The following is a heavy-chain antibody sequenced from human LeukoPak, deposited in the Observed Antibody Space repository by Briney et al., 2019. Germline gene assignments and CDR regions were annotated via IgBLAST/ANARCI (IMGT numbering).Heavy chain of an antibody. D-gene: IGHD5-24*01. Sequence: ASVKVSCKASGYTFTSYDINWVRQATGQGLEWMGWMNPNSGNTGYAQKFQGRVTMTRNTSISTAYMELSSLRSEDTAVYYCARSPVEMATMSSSELDYWGQGTLVTVSS. J-gene: IGHJ4*02. CDR2: MNPNSGNT. CDR3: ARSPVEMATMSSSELDY. CDR1: GYTFTSYD. V-gene: IGHV1-8*01.